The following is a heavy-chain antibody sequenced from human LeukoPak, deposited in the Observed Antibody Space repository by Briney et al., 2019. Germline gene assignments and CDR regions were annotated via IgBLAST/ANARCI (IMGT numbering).Heavy chain of an antibody. J-gene: IGHJ4*02. D-gene: IGHD3-10*01. CDR1: GYTLTELS. Sequence: GASVKVSCKVSGYTLTELSMNWVRQAPGKGLEWMGGFDLEDGETIYAQKFQGRVTMTEDTSTDTACVELSSLRSEDAAVYYCAAAGFMGFDYWGQGTLVTVSS. CDR3: AAAGFMGFDY. V-gene: IGHV1-24*01. CDR2: FDLEDGET.